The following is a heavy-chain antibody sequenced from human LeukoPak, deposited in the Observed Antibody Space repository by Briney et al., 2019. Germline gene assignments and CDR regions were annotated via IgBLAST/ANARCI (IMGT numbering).Heavy chain of an antibody. D-gene: IGHD3-22*01. V-gene: IGHV3-7*01. Sequence: GGSLRLSCAASGFTFSSYWMSWVRQAPGKGLEWVANIKQDESEIYYVGSAKGRFTISRDNAKNSLYLQMNSLRAEDTAVYYCARFGDYYDSSGYYGYYFDYWGQGTLVTVSS. CDR3: ARFGDYYDSSGYYGYYFDY. CDR1: GFTFSSYW. CDR2: IKQDESEI. J-gene: IGHJ4*02.